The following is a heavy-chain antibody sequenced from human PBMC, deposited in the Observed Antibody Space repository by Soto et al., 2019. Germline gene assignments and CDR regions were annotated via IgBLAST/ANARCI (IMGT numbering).Heavy chain of an antibody. J-gene: IGHJ4*02. D-gene: IGHD1-1*01. CDR2: ISSNGGST. CDR3: VSPPNYPLVY. Sequence: GGSLRLSCSASGFTFSSYAMHWVRQAPGKGLEYVSAISSNGGSTYYADSVKGRFTISRDNSKNTLYLQMSSLRAEDTAVYYYVSPPNYPLVYWGQGTLVTVSS. V-gene: IGHV3-64D*08. CDR1: GFTFSSYA.